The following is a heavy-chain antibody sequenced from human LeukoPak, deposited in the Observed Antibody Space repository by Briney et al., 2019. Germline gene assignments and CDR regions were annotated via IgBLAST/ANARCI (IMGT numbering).Heavy chain of an antibody. J-gene: IGHJ4*02. CDR1: GYTFTGYY. CDR2: INPNSGGT. D-gene: IGHD3-10*01. Sequence: ASVKVSCKGSGYTFTGYYMHWVRQAPGQGLEWMGWINPNSGGTNYAQKFQGWVTMTRDTSISTAYMELSRLRSDDTAVYYCARDRSLSYGSVDYWGQGTLVTVSS. V-gene: IGHV1-2*04. CDR3: ARDRSLSYGSVDY.